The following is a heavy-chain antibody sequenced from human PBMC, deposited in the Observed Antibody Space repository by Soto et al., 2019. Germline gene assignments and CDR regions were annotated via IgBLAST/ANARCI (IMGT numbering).Heavy chain of an antibody. J-gene: IGHJ6*02. Sequence: QVQLVHSGAEVKKPGSSVKVSCKASGGTFSRYAISWVRRAPGQGLEWSGGFIPIYGTRNYAQKFQGRVTITADESTSTAYMELSSLRSEDTAVYYWARAERPYGDYDNYYYAMDVWDQGTSVTVSS. V-gene: IGHV1-69*01. CDR2: FIPIYGTR. CDR3: ARAERPYGDYDNYYYAMDV. CDR1: GGTFSRYA. D-gene: IGHD4-17*01.